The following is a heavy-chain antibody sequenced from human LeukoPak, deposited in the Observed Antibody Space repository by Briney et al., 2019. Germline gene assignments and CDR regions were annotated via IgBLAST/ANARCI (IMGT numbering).Heavy chain of an antibody. CDR1: GYTFTGYY. Sequence: ASVKVSCKASGYTFTGYYMHWVRQASGQGLEWMGWTNPNSGGTNYAQKFQGRVTMTRDTSISTAYMELSRLRSDDTAVYYCARVISEALRWWFDYWGQGTLVTVSS. D-gene: IGHD2-15*01. CDR3: ARVISEALRWWFDY. CDR2: TNPNSGGT. J-gene: IGHJ4*02. V-gene: IGHV1-2*02.